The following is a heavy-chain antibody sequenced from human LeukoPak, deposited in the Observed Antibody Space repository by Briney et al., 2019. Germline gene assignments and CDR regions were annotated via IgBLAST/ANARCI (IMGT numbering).Heavy chain of an antibody. V-gene: IGHV3-66*02. CDR3: ARDRRLLRDYYYGMDV. J-gene: IGHJ6*02. CDR2: IYSGGST. D-gene: IGHD1-26*01. Sequence: GGSLRLSCAASGFTVSSNYMSWVRQAPGKGLEWVSVIYSGGSTYYADSVKGRFTISRDNSKNTLYLQMNSLRAEDTAVYYCARDRRLLRDYYYGMDVWGQGTTVTVSS. CDR1: GFTVSSNY.